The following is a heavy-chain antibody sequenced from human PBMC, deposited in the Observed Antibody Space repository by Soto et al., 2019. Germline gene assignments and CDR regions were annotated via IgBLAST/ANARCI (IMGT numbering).Heavy chain of an antibody. J-gene: IGHJ6*02. Sequence: GGSLRLSCAASGFTFSSYAMSWVRQAPGKGLEWVSAISGSGGSTYYADSVKGRFTISRDNSKNTLYLQMNSLRAEDTAVYYCAKGRSSGWQPYYYYGMDVWGQGTTVTSP. CDR2: ISGSGGST. CDR1: GFTFSSYA. D-gene: IGHD6-19*01. CDR3: AKGRSSGWQPYYYYGMDV. V-gene: IGHV3-23*01.